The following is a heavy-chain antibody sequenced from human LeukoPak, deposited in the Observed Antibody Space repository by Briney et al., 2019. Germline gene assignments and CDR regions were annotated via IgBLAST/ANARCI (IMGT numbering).Heavy chain of an antibody. Sequence: SETLSPTCTVSGGSISSYYWSWIRQPPGKGLEWIGYIYYSGSTNYNPSLKSRVTISVDTSKNQFSLKLSSVTAADTAVYYCARLEASNWFDPWGQGTLVTVSS. CDR1: GGSISSYY. V-gene: IGHV4-59*08. CDR2: IYYSGST. J-gene: IGHJ5*02. CDR3: ARLEASNWFDP.